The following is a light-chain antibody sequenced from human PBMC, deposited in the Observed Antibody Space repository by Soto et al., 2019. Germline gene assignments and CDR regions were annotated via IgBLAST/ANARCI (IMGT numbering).Light chain of an antibody. Sequence: DVVMTQSPLSLPVTLGQPASITCRSSQSLTYSDGNTYLNWFLQRPGQSPRRLIYKVSNRDSGVPDRFSGSGSDTDFTLKISRVEAEDVGVYYCMQGTHWPRTFGQGTKLEIK. CDR1: QSLTYSDGNTY. CDR2: KVS. CDR3: MQGTHWPRT. V-gene: IGKV2-30*01. J-gene: IGKJ1*01.